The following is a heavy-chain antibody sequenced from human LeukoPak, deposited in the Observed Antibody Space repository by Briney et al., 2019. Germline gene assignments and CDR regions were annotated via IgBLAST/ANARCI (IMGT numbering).Heavy chain of an antibody. Sequence: SQTLSLTCAISGDSVSSNSATWNWIRQSPSRGLEWLGRTYYRSKWYNDYALFVKSRMTINPDTSKNQFSLQLNSVTPEDTAVFYCARDPDPFSRLSVFDIWGQGTMVTVSS. CDR1: GDSVSSNSAT. CDR2: TYYRSKWYN. CDR3: ARDPDPFSRLSVFDI. J-gene: IGHJ3*02. D-gene: IGHD3-16*02. V-gene: IGHV6-1*01.